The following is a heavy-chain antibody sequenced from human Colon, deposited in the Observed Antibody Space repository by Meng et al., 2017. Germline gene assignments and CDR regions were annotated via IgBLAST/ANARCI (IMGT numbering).Heavy chain of an antibody. D-gene: IGHD2-2*01. CDR1: GGSINSADYY. Sequence: QVQPQESGPGVVKPSQTLSRTCPISGGSINSADYYWNWIRHSPGKGLEWIGYIHSSGNTYYTPSLKSRLTISLDTSKNQFSLRLTSVTVADTAVYYCARNPVIPDARTFDFWGQGALVTVSS. J-gene: IGHJ4*02. V-gene: IGHV4-30-4*01. CDR3: ARNPVIPDARTFDF. CDR2: IHSSGNT.